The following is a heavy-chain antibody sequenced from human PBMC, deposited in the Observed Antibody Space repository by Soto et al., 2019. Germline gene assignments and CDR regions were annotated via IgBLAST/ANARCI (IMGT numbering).Heavy chain of an antibody. D-gene: IGHD3-22*01. CDR2: IIPIFGTA. J-gene: IGHJ4*02. CDR3: ASQNVRYYYDSSGPLR. Sequence: SVKVSCKASGGTFSSYAISWVRQAPGQGLEWMGGIIPIFGTANYAQKFQGRVTITADESTSTDYMELSSLRSEDTAVYYCASQNVRYYYDSSGPLRWGQGTLVTVSS. V-gene: IGHV1-69*13. CDR1: GGTFSSYA.